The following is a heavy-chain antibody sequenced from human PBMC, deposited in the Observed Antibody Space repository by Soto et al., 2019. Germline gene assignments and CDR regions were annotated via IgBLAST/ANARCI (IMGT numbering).Heavy chain of an antibody. CDR3: AKDQSGMGYGDYVSSY. V-gene: IGHV3-23*01. Sequence: GGSLRLSCAASGFTFSSYAMSWVRQAPGKGLEWVSAISGSGGSTYYADSVKGRFTISRDNSKNTLYLQMNSLRAEDTAVYYCAKDQSGMGYGDYVSSYWGQGTLVTVSS. CDR1: GFTFSSYA. CDR2: ISGSGGST. J-gene: IGHJ4*02. D-gene: IGHD4-17*01.